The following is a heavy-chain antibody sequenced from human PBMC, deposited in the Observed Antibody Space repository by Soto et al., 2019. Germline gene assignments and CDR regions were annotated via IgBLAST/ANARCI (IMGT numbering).Heavy chain of an antibody. V-gene: IGHV2-5*02. D-gene: IGHD3-3*01. CDR2: IYWDDDK. CDR1: GFSLTTVGVG. Sequence: QITLKESGPTLVKPTQTLTLTCAFSGFSLTTVGVGVGWIRQPPGKAMEWLALIYWDDDKRYSPSLKTRLSITKDTSKNQVVLMMTNMDPVDTCTYYCAHRRAFIGVVDGMDVWGQGTTVTVAS. CDR3: AHRRAFIGVVDGMDV. J-gene: IGHJ6*02.